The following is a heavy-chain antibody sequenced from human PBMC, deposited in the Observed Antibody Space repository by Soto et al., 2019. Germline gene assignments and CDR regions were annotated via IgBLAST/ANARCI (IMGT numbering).Heavy chain of an antibody. J-gene: IGHJ5*02. CDR1: GGSFSGYY. CDR3: ARGTITAAADNWFDP. D-gene: IGHD6-13*01. CDR2: INHSGST. V-gene: IGHV4-34*01. Sequence: QVQLQQWGAGLLKPSETLSPTCAVYGGSFSGYYWSWIRQPPGKGLEWIGEINHSGSTNYNPSLKSRVTISVDTSKNQFSLKLSSVTAADTAVYYCARGTITAAADNWFDPWGQGTLVTVSS.